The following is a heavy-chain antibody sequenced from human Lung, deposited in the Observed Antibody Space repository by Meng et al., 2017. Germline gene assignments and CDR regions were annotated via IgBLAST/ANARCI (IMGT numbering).Heavy chain of an antibody. J-gene: IGHJ4*02. CDR1: GGSFSDYY. D-gene: IGHD4-11*01. CDR3: ARGPTTMAHDFDY. Sequence: QVQLQQLGAGLLKPSETLSLHCVVSGGSFSDYYWSWVRQPPGKGLEWIGEINHSGSTNYNPSLESRATISVDTSQNNLSLKLSSVTAADSAVYYCARGPTTMAHDFDYWGQGTLVTVSS. CDR2: INHSGST. V-gene: IGHV4-34*01.